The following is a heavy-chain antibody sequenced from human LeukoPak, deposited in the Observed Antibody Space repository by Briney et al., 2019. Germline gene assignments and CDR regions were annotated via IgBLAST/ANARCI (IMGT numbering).Heavy chain of an antibody. J-gene: IGHJ3*02. D-gene: IGHD2-2*02. CDR1: GFTFSSYW. Sequence: GGSLRLSCAASGFTFSSYWMHWVRQAPGKGLVWVSRINSDGSSTSYADSVKGRFTISRDNAKNTLYLQMNSLRAEDTAVYYCATGALVVPAAIRIWGQGTMVTVSS. CDR2: INSDGSST. CDR3: ATGALVVPAAIRI. V-gene: IGHV3-74*01.